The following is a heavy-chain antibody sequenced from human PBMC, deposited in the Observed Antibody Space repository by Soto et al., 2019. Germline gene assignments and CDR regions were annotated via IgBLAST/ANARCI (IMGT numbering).Heavy chain of an antibody. CDR3: ARLKLNRYSWNYYMDAMDV. CDR2: ISSRSGHI. J-gene: IGHJ6*02. V-gene: IGHV3-21*01. D-gene: IGHD1-26*01. Sequence: EVQLVESGGGLVKPGGSLRLSCAASGFTFSIYSMNWVRQAPGKGLEWVSSISSRSGHIYYADSLKGRFTISRDNAKNSLFLQMNSLRAEDTAVYYCARLKLNRYSWNYYMDAMDVWGQGTTVTVSS. CDR1: GFTFSIYS.